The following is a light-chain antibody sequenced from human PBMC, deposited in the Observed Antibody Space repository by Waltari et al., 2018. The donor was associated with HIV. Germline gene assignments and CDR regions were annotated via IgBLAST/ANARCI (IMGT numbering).Light chain of an antibody. V-gene: IGLV4-69*01. J-gene: IGLJ2*01. CDR2: RNSDGSH. CDR1: SGHSSYA. Sequence: QLVLTQSPSASASLVASVKLTCTLSSGHSSYAIAWHQQQPEKGPRYLMKRNSDGSHRKGDGIPDRFSGSSSGAESYLTISSLQSEDEADDYCQTWGTGIQGFGGGTKLTVL. CDR3: QTWGTGIQG.